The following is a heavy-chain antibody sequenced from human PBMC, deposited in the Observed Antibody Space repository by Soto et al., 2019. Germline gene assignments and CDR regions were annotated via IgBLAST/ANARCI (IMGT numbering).Heavy chain of an antibody. CDR2: ISYDGSNK. CDR3: VSYYYGMDV. CDR1: GFPFTTYT. V-gene: IGHV3-30*03. Sequence: GGSLRLSCAASGFPFTTYTMNWVRQAPGKGLGWVAVISYDGSNKYYADSVKGRFTISRDNSKNTLYLQMNSLRAEDTAVYYCVSYYYGMDVWGQGTTVTV. J-gene: IGHJ6*02.